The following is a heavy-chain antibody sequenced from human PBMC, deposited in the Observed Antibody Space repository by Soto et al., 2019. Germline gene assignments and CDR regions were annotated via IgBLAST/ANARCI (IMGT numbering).Heavy chain of an antibody. CDR3: EKEGSVLYRSGWYDY. CDR2: ISYDGSNK. Sequence: PGGSLRLSCAASGFTFSSYGMHWVRQAPGKGLEWVAVISYDGSNKYYADSVKGRFTISRDNSKNTLYLQMNSLRAEDTAVYYCEKEGSVLYRSGWYDYWGQGTPVPVSS. V-gene: IGHV3-30*18. CDR1: GFTFSSYG. J-gene: IGHJ4*02. D-gene: IGHD6-19*01.